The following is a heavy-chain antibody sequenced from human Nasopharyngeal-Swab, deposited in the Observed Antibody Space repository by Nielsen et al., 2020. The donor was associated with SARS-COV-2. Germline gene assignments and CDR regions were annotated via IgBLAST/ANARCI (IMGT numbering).Heavy chain of an antibody. CDR2: ISWNSGSI. D-gene: IGHD3-22*01. CDR3: AKDFYYDSSGPPSVQH. V-gene: IGHV3-9*01. J-gene: IGHJ1*01. Sequence: GGSLRLSCAASGFTFDDYAMHWVRQAPGKGLEWVSGISWNSGSIGYADSVKGRFTISRANAKNSLYLQMNSLRAEDTALYYCAKDFYYDSSGPPSVQHWGQGTLVTVSS. CDR1: GFTFDDYA.